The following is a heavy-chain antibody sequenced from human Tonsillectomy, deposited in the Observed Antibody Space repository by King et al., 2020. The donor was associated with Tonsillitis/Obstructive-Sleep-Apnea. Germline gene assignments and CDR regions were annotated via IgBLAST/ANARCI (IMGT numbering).Heavy chain of an antibody. CDR1: GFTFSSYE. CDR3: ARVAFTTNSFYYMDV. CDR2: ISSSGSTT. J-gene: IGHJ6*03. D-gene: IGHD4-17*01. Sequence: VQLVESGGGLVQPGGSLRLSCVGSGFTFSSYEMNWVRQAPGKGLEWVSLISSSGSTTYYADSVKGRFTISRDNAKNSLNLQVNSLRAEDTAIYYCARVAFTTNSFYYMDVWGKGTTVTVSS. V-gene: IGHV3-48*03.